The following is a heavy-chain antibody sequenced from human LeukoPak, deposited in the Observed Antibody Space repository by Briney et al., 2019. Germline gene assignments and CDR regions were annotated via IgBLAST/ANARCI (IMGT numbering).Heavy chain of an antibody. CDR1: GFTVSNIY. Sequence: QPGESLRLSCAASGFTVSNIYMTWVRQAPGKGLEWVSVIYSGGDTYYAESVKGRFTISRDNSKNTLYLQMNGLRAEDTAVHYCARDGVYYYDSSGYSHFDYWGQGTLVTVSS. CDR3: ARDGVYYYDSSGYSHFDY. J-gene: IGHJ4*02. CDR2: IYSGGDT. V-gene: IGHV3-66*02. D-gene: IGHD3-22*01.